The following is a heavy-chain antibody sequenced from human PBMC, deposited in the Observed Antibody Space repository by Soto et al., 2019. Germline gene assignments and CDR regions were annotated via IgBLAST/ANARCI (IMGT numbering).Heavy chain of an antibody. V-gene: IGHV3-30-3*01. D-gene: IGHD2-15*01. CDR1: GFTFSSYA. CDR3: ARDSSVRVVVAAYLFGY. J-gene: IGHJ4*02. CDR2: ISYDGSNK. Sequence: GGSLRLSCAASGFTFSSYAMHWVRQAPGKGLEWVAVISYDGSNKYYADSVKGRFTISRDNSKNTLYLQMNSLRAEDTAVYYCARDSSVRVVVAAYLFGYWGPGTLVTVSS.